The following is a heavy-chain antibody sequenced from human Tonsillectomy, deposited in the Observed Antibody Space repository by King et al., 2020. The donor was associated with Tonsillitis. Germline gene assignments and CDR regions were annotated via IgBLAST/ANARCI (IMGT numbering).Heavy chain of an antibody. Sequence: EVQLVESGGGLVKPGGSLRLSCAASGFTFTNAWMNWVLQAPGKGLEWVARIKTKNDGGTTDYAEPVKGRFSISRDDSKNTLYLEMSSLKIEDTGVYYCATGPWFAYWGEGTLVTVPS. V-gene: IGHV3-15*07. J-gene: IGHJ4*02. CDR2: IKTKNDGGTT. CDR3: ATGPWFAY. CDR1: GFTFTNAW.